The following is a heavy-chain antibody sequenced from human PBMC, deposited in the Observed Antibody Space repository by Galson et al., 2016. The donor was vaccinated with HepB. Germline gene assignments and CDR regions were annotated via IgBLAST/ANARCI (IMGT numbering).Heavy chain of an antibody. CDR1: GYTLTELS. CDR2: FDPEDGET. CDR3: VIDGSRGYSGRYTGHPNWFDP. V-gene: IGHV1-24*01. D-gene: IGHD1-26*01. Sequence: SVKVSCKVSGYTLTELSMHWVRQAPGKGLEWMGGFDPEDGETIYAQKFQGRVTMTEDTSTDTAYMELSRLRSEDTAVYYCVIDGSRGYSGRYTGHPNWFDPWGQGTLVTVSS. J-gene: IGHJ5*02.